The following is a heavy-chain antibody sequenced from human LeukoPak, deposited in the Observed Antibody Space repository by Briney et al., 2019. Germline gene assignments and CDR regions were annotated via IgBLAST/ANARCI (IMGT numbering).Heavy chain of an antibody. CDR3: ARDLAPEILLYSGSYTAFDY. CDR1: GYTFTSYG. J-gene: IGHJ4*02. CDR2: ISAYNGNT. Sequence: ASVKVSCKASGYTFTSYGISWVRQAPGQGLEWVGWISAYNGNTNYAQKLQGRVTMTTDTSTSTAYMELRSLRSDDTAVYYCARDLAPEILLYSGSYTAFDYWGQGTLVTVSS. V-gene: IGHV1-18*01. D-gene: IGHD1-26*01.